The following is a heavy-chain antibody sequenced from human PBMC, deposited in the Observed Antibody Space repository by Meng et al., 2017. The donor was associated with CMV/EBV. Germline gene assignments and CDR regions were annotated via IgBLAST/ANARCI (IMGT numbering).Heavy chain of an antibody. Sequence: GESLKISCAASGFTFSSYAMSWVRQAPGKGLEWVSAISGSGGSTYYADSVKGRFTISRDNSKNTLYLQMNSLRAEDTAVYYCSTYAGGSTMPLDYWGQGTLVTVSS. V-gene: IGHV3-23*01. CDR2: ISGSGGST. D-gene: IGHD2-2*01. J-gene: IGHJ4*02. CDR3: STYAGGSTMPLDY. CDR1: GFTFSSYA.